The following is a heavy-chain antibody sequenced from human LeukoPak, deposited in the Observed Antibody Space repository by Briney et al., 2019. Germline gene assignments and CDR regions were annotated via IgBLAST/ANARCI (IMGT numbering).Heavy chain of an antibody. CDR2: ITGGVHNT. D-gene: IGHD4-17*01. CDR3: TAYTVTPRHFDY. V-gene: IGHV3-23*01. J-gene: IGHJ4*02. CDR1: GFTFSSYA. Sequence: GGSLRLYCAASGFTFSSYAMSWLRQAPGKGLEGVSAITGGVHNTYYADYVKGRFTVARDNSKNTLYLQLNSLTAEDTAIYYCTAYTVTPRHFDYWGQGTLVTVSS.